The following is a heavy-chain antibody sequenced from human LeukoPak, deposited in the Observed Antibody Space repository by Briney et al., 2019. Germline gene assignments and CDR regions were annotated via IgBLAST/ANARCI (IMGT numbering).Heavy chain of an antibody. CDR1: GGTFSSYA. CDR2: INPNSGGT. V-gene: IGHV1-2*02. Sequence: ASVKVSCKASGGTFSSYAISWVRQAPGQGLEWMGWINPNSGGTNYAQKFQGRVTMTRDTSISTAYMELSRLRSDDTAVYYCARDPGDIVGATNWFDPWGQGTLVTVSS. D-gene: IGHD1-26*01. J-gene: IGHJ5*02. CDR3: ARDPGDIVGATNWFDP.